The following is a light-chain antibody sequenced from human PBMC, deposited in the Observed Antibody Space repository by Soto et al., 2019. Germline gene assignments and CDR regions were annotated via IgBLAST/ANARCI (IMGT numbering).Light chain of an antibody. CDR3: ASYTTSSTHV. Sequence: QTVVTQPASVSGSPGQSIAISCTGTSSDVGGYSYVSWYQQQPGKAPKLVISDVSNRPSGVSDRFSGSKSGNTASLTISGLQTEDEADYYCASYTTSSTHVFGTGTKLTVL. J-gene: IGLJ1*01. V-gene: IGLV2-14*01. CDR2: DVS. CDR1: SSDVGGYSY.